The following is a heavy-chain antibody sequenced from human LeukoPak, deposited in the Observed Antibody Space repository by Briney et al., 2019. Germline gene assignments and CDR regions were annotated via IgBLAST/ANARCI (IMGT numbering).Heavy chain of an antibody. Sequence: ASVKVSCKASGYTFTSYYMHWVRQAPGQGLEWMGIIHPSGGSTSYAQKFQGRVTMTRDTSTSTVYMELSSLRSEDTAVYYCATTYLLEATIRVPSYWGQGTLVTVSS. J-gene: IGHJ4*02. D-gene: IGHD5-12*01. CDR2: IHPSGGST. CDR1: GYTFTSYY. V-gene: IGHV1-46*01. CDR3: ATTYLLEATIRVPSY.